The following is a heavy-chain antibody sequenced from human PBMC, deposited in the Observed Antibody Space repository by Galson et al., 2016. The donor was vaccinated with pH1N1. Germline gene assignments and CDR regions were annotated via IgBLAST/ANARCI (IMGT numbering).Heavy chain of an antibody. Sequence: SVKVSCKASGFTFSDSTMQWVRQARGQRLEWIGWIVVGSGDTNYAQKFQERVTLTRDISTSTAYMELTTLRSQDTAVYYFAADTLFLAYPKRSDYYYAMDVWGQGTTVTVSS. CDR2: IVVGSGDT. J-gene: IGHJ6*02. V-gene: IGHV1-58*02. CDR3: AADTLFLAYPKRSDYYYAMDV. D-gene: IGHD3-3*01. CDR1: GFTFSDST.